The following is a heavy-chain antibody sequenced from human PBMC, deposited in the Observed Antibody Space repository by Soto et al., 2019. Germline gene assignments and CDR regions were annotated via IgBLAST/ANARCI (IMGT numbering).Heavy chain of an antibody. CDR2: IFPLSDIP. CDR3: ARGLLVVLNSFAS. V-gene: IGHV1-69*02. Sequence: QVQLVQSGTEVKKPGSSVKVSCKASGGTFRNYPINWVRQAPGQGLEWMGSIFPLSDIPDYAQNFQARLTTSADQSTRTDYMESSSLTPAHTAMYGCARGLLVVLNSFASWAQGTLLT. J-gene: IGHJ4*02. CDR1: GGTFRNYP. D-gene: IGHD2-15*01.